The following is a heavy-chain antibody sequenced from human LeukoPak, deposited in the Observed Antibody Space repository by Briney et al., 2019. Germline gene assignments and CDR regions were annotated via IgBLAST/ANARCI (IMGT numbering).Heavy chain of an antibody. V-gene: IGHV3-48*01. Sequence: GGSLRLSCAASGFTFSSYCMTWVRQAPGKGLEWVSYISGNSSTIYYADSVKGRFTISRDNAKNSLYLQMNSLRVEATAFSYCARDRWFGESLPAHFEYWGQGTLVTVSS. J-gene: IGHJ4*02. CDR2: ISGNSSTI. D-gene: IGHD3-10*01. CDR1: GFTFSSYC. CDR3: ARDRWFGESLPAHFEY.